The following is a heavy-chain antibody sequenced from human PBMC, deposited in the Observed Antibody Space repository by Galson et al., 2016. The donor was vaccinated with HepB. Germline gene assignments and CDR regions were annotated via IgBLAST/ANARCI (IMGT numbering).Heavy chain of an antibody. Sequence: SLRLSCAVSGLAFGRYTMGWVRQAPGKGLEWVSSISGTGATTYYAESVKGRFTISRDNSRNTLFLQMNSLRADDTAVYYCAKVGDTAIYHCAQEVGWLRFAFGSWGQGTLVPVSS. V-gene: IGHV3-23*01. CDR2: ISGTGATT. CDR1: GLAFGRYT. D-gene: IGHD5-12*01. CDR3: AKVGDTAIYHCAQEVGWLRFAFGS. J-gene: IGHJ5*01.